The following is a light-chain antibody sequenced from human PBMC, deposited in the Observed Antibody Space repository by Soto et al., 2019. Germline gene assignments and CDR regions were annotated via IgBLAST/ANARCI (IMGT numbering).Light chain of an antibody. CDR1: ALPKQY. CDR2: KDT. Sequence: SYALTQPPSVSVSPGQTARITCSGDALPKQYACWYQQRPGQAPVLVMYKDTERPSGIPERFSGSSSGTTVTLTISGVQAEDEADYYCQSADSSDTHYVFGTGTKVTVL. J-gene: IGLJ1*01. V-gene: IGLV3-25*02. CDR3: QSADSSDTHYV.